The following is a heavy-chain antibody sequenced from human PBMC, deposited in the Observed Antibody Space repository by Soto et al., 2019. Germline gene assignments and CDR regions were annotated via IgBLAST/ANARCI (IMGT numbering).Heavy chain of an antibody. CDR2: ISGRGGGT. V-gene: IGHV3-23*01. Sequence: EVQLLESGGGLVQSGGSLRLSCAASGFTFSSYAMSWVRQAPGKGLEWVSGISGRGGGTYYADSVKGRFTISRDTSKNPLYLQMNSLRAEDTAVYYCAKNGRDTTLTTLDYWAQGTLVTVSS. J-gene: IGHJ4*02. CDR1: GFTFSSYA. CDR3: AKNGRDTTLTTLDY. D-gene: IGHD4-17*01.